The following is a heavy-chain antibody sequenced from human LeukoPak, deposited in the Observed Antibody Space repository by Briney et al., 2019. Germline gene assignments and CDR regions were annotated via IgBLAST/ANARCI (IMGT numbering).Heavy chain of an antibody. D-gene: IGHD3-10*01. CDR3: ARRLGRRFGERFYYYYYMDV. CDR2: INYSGST. V-gene: IGHV4-39*07. J-gene: IGHJ6*03. Sequence: TASETLSLTCTVSGDSSSSNSHYWGWIRQPPRKGLEWIGTINYSGSTYYNPSLKSRVTTSVDTSKKQFSLQLTSVTAADTAVYYCARRLGRRFGERFYYYYYMDVWGKGTTVTISS. CDR1: GDSSSSNSHY.